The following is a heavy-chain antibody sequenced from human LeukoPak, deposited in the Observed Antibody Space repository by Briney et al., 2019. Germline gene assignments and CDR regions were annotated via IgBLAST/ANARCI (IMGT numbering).Heavy chain of an antibody. CDR1: GYTFTIYG. Sequence: ASVKVSCKASGYTFTIYGISWVRQAPGQGLEWMGWISAYNGNTNYAQKLQGRVTMTTDTSTSTAYMELRSLRSDDTAVYYCARGMGLYNWNDSGFDYWGQGTLVTVSS. CDR3: ARGMGLYNWNDSGFDY. J-gene: IGHJ4*02. V-gene: IGHV1-18*01. D-gene: IGHD1-1*01. CDR2: ISAYNGNT.